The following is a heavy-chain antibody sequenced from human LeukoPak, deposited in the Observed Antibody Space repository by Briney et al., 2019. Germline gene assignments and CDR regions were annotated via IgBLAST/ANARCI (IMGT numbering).Heavy chain of an antibody. J-gene: IGHJ4*02. CDR2: ITSSSSTM. CDR1: GFTFSTYS. V-gene: IGHV3-48*01. CDR3: AKVVFSWELRSPNFDY. D-gene: IGHD1-26*01. Sequence: GGSLRLSCAASGFTFSTYSMNWVRQAPGKGLEWVSYITSSSSTMFYADSVKGRLTISRDNAENSMYLQMNSLRAEDTAVYYCAKVVFSWELRSPNFDYWGQGTLVTVSS.